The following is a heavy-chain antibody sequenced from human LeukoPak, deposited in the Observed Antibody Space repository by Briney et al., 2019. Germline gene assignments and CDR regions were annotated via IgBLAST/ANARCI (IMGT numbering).Heavy chain of an antibody. Sequence: GASVKVSCKASGGTFSSYATSWGRHAPGQGLGWMGRIIPIFGIANYAQKFQGRVTITADKSTSTAYMELSSLRSEDTAAYYCARDAYCSGGSCLPHAFDYWGQGTLVTVSS. D-gene: IGHD2-15*01. CDR2: IIPIFGIA. J-gene: IGHJ4*02. CDR1: GGTFSSYA. V-gene: IGHV1-69*04. CDR3: ARDAYCSGGSCLPHAFDY.